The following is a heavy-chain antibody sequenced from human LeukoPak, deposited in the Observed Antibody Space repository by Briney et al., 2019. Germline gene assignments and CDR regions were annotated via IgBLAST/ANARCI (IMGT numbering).Heavy chain of an antibody. CDR3: AKNRHYYGSGSYLDY. CDR1: GFTFSSYA. Sequence: GGSLRLSCAASGFTFSSYAMSWVRQAPGKGLEWVSAISGSGGSTYYADSAKGRFTISRDNSKNTLYLQMNSLRAEDTAVYYCAKNRHYYGSGSYLDYWGQGTLVTVSS. J-gene: IGHJ4*02. CDR2: ISGSGGST. V-gene: IGHV3-23*01. D-gene: IGHD3-10*01.